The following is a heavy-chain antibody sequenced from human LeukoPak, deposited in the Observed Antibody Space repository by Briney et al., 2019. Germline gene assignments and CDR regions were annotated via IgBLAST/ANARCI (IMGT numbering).Heavy chain of an antibody. Sequence: GGALRLSCEVSEFPFSVDAISWGLEAPGQGVEGGSAIDAAGGGKYYTHSVRGRVTISRENSKNTLFLQKNSLRAEDTAVYYCARDRVVRAYFQYYMDVWGKGTTVTVSS. D-gene: IGHD2-21*01. CDR2: IDAAGGGK. V-gene: IGHV3-23*01. CDR3: ARDRVVRAYFQYYMDV. CDR1: EFPFSVDA. J-gene: IGHJ6*03.